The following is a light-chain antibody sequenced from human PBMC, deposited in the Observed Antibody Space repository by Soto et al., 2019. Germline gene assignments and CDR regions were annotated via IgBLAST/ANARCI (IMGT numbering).Light chain of an antibody. CDR3: QQYGSSPPRT. V-gene: IGKV3-20*01. CDR1: QSVSSSY. J-gene: IGKJ2*01. Sequence: EIVLPQSPGTLSLSPGERATLSCRASQSVSSSYLAWYQQKPGQAPRLLIYGASSRATGIPDRFSGSGSVTDFTLTISRLEPEDFAVYYCQQYGSSPPRTFGQGTKLEIK. CDR2: GAS.